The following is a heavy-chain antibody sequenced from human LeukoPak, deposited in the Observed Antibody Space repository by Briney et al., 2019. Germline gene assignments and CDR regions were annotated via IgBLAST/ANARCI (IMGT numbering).Heavy chain of an antibody. Sequence: ASVKVSCKASGYTFTSYYMHWVRQAPGQGLEWMGIINPSGGSTSYAQKFQGRVTMTRDTSTSTVYMELSSLRSEDTAVYYCARPYCSGGSCYSGGSGYFDYWGQGTLVTVSS. CDR2: INPSGGST. CDR1: GYTFTSYY. J-gene: IGHJ4*02. V-gene: IGHV1-46*01. CDR3: ARPYCSGGSCYSGGSGYFDY. D-gene: IGHD2-15*01.